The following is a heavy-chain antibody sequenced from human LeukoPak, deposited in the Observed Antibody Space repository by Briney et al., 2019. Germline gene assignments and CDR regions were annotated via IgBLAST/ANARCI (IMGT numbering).Heavy chain of an antibody. CDR1: GFTFKSYG. V-gene: IGHV3-33*01. CDR2: IWYDGSKK. Sequence: GKSLRLSCAASGFTFKSYGMHWVRQAPGKGLEWVALIWYDGSKKYYADSVKGRFTISRDNSKNTLYLQMSSLRAEDTAVLYCVRDFGSGYYLDYWGQGTLVTVSS. J-gene: IGHJ4*02. D-gene: IGHD3-10*01. CDR3: VRDFGSGYYLDY.